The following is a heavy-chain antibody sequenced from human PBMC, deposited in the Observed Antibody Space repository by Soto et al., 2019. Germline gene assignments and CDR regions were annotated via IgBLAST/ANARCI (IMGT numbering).Heavy chain of an antibody. Sequence: SETLSLTCSVSGGSINSSSYFWGWVRQPPGKGLEWIGSIYYSGSTYYNPSLRSRVTISVDTSKNQFSLKLSSVTAADTAVFYCARHYSSGSRNWFDPWGQGILVTVSS. CDR3: ARHYSSGSRNWFDP. V-gene: IGHV4-39*01. CDR2: IYYSGST. J-gene: IGHJ5*02. D-gene: IGHD6-19*01. CDR1: GGSINSSSYF.